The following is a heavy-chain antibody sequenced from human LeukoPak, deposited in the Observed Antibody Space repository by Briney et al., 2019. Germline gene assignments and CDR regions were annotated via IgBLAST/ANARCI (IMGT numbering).Heavy chain of an antibody. V-gene: IGHV3-23*01. J-gene: IGHJ4*02. CDR1: GFTFSSYG. Sequence: GGTLRLSCAASGFTFSSYGMSWVRQAPGKGLEWVSGISGSGGGTYYADSVKGRFTISRDNAKNSLYLQMNSLRAEDTAVYYCARVALVSGPSYGSESEAADYWGQGTLVTVSS. CDR2: ISGSGGGT. D-gene: IGHD3-10*01. CDR3: ARVALVSGPSYGSESEAADY.